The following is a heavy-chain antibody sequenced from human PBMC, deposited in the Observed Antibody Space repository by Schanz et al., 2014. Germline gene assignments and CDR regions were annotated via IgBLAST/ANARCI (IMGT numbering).Heavy chain of an antibody. D-gene: IGHD3-3*01. J-gene: IGHJ4*02. V-gene: IGHV1-18*01. CDR2: ISVYTGNT. CDR3: ARDRRFFDRDDLYYFDS. Sequence: QVHLVQSGAEVKRPGATVKVSCKASGYTFTTYAMSWVRQAPGQGLEWVGWISVYTGNTKYGQKVQGRVTMTADTSTNTAYMELRSLRSEDTAVYSCARDRRFFDRDDLYYFDSWGQGTLVTVSS. CDR1: GYTFTTYA.